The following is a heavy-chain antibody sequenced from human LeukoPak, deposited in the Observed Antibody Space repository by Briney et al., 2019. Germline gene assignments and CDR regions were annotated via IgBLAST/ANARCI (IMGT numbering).Heavy chain of an antibody. D-gene: IGHD5-12*01. CDR3: ARDPGYGGYQYYYGMDV. Sequence: SETLSLTCTVSGGSISSYYWSWIRQPPGKGLEWIGYMHYSGSTSYNSSLKSRVTISIETSKNQLSLRLRSVTSADTAVYYCARDPGYGGYQYYYGMDVWGQGTTVTVSS. V-gene: IGHV4-59*01. CDR1: GGSISSYY. J-gene: IGHJ6*02. CDR2: MHYSGST.